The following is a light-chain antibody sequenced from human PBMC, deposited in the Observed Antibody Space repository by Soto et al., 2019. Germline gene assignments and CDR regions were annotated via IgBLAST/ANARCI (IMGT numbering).Light chain of an antibody. V-gene: IGKV1-5*01. CDR1: QTITNR. J-gene: IGKJ2*01. Sequence: DIEMTQSPSTVSASLGDRVTITCRASQTITNRLAWYHQKPGKAPKVLIYDASTLESGVPSRFSGSGSGTEFTLTISSLQPDDFATYYCQQYNSYLYTFGQGTKVDIK. CDR2: DAS. CDR3: QQYNSYLYT.